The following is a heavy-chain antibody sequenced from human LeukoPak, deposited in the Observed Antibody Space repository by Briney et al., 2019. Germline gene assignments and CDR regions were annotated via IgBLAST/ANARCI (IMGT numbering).Heavy chain of an antibody. V-gene: IGHV3-23*01. D-gene: IGHD6-6*01. J-gene: IGHJ4*02. CDR1: GFTFSSYA. CDR2: ISTSGDST. CDR3: AKTISSSSAGGGGFDC. Sequence: PGGSLRLSCAASGFTFSSYAMTWVRQAPGKGLEWVSSISTSGDSTYYADSVKSRFTISRDNSKNTLYLQMNSLRVDDTAIYYCAKTISSSSAGGGGFDCWGQGTLVTVSS.